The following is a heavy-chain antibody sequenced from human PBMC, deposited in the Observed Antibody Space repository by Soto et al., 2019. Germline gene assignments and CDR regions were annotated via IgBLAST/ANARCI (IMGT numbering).Heavy chain of an antibody. CDR1: GFTFSSYS. J-gene: IGHJ4*02. CDR3: NRDDKAADLRYFDPVFDY. CDR2: ISSSSSYI. V-gene: IGHV3-21*03. D-gene: IGHD3-9*01. Sequence: GGSLRLSCAASGFTFSSYSMNWVRQAPGKGLEWVSSISSSSSYIYYADSVKGRFTISRDNAKDSLYLQMNSLKSEDTAVYYCNRDDKAADLRYFDPVFDYWGQGVQVTVSS.